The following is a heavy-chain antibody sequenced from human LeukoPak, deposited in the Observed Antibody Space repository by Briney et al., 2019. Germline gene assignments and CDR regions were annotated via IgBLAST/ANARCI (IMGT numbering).Heavy chain of an antibody. J-gene: IGHJ4*02. Sequence: GGSLRLSCASSGFPFSDYSMSWIRRAPGKGLGWVSYISSSGSTIYYADSVKGRFTISRDTAKNSLYLQMNGVGAEDTAVYYCARGGEYSSSWYGNLNYWGQGTLVTVSS. V-gene: IGHV3-11*01. D-gene: IGHD6-13*01. CDR2: ISSSGSTI. CDR3: ARGGEYSSSWYGNLNY. CDR1: GFPFSDYS.